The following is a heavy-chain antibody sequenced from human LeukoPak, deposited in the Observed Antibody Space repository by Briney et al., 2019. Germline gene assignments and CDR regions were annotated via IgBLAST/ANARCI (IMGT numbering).Heavy chain of an antibody. D-gene: IGHD6-19*01. CDR1: GYTFTSYG. CDR3: AAYLGYSSGWYEGYYFDY. V-gene: IGHV1-18*01. CDR2: ISAYNGNT. Sequence: ASVKVSCKASGYTFTSYGISWVRQAPGQGLEWMGWISAYNGNTNYAQKLQGRVTMTTDTSTSTAYMELSSLRSEDTAVYYCAAYLGYSSGWYEGYYFDYWGQGTLVTVSS. J-gene: IGHJ4*02.